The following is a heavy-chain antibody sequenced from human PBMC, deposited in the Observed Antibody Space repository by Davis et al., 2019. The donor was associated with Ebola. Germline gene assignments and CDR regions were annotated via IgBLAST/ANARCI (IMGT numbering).Heavy chain of an antibody. CDR2: IYPGDSDT. J-gene: IGHJ4*02. Sequence: GESLKISCKGSGYSFTNYWIGWVRQMPGRGLEWMGIIYPGDSDTIYSPSFQGQVTISADKSINTAYLQWSSLKASDTAIYYCARRYTVFGASFDYWGQGTLVTVSS. V-gene: IGHV5-51*01. CDR1: GYSFTNYW. D-gene: IGHD1-26*01. CDR3: ARRYTVFGASFDY.